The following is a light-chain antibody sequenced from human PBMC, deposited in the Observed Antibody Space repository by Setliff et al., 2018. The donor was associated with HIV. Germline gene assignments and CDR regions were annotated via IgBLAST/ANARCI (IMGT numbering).Light chain of an antibody. V-gene: IGLV2-8*01. Sequence: QSALTQPPSASGSLGQSVTISCTGTRSDVGGYNYVSWYQIQPGKAPRLIIYAVNKRPSWVSNRFSASKSGNAAYLAVSGLQAEDEADYYCGSYAGGDIYVFGSGTKVTVL. CDR1: RSDVGGYNY. CDR2: AVN. J-gene: IGLJ1*01. CDR3: GSYAGGDIYV.